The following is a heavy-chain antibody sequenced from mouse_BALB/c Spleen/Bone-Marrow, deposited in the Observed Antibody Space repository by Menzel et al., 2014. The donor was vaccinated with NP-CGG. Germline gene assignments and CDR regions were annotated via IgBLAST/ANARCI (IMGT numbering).Heavy chain of an antibody. CDR1: GYAFSIYW. Sequence: VKLMESGAELVRPGSSVKISCKASGYAFSIYWINWVKQRPGQGLEWIGQIYPGDDDTDYNGKFKGKATLTADRSSSTAYMQLNSLTSEDSAVYFCARGGISIDYWGQGTTLTVSS. CDR3: ARGGISIDY. J-gene: IGHJ2*01. V-gene: IGHV1-80*01. CDR2: IYPGDDDT.